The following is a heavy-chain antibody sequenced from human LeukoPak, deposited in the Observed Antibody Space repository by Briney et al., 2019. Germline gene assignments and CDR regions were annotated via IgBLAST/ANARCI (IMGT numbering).Heavy chain of an antibody. CDR1: GYTFTSYD. V-gene: IGHV1-8*01. CDR3: ARGGYSGYDWQQPIDY. Sequence: GASVKVSCKASGYTFTSYDINWVRQATGQGLEWMGWMNPNSGNTGYAQKFQGRVTMTRNTSISTAYMELSSLRSEDTAVYYCARGGYSGYDWQQPIDYWGQGTLVTVSS. CDR2: MNPNSGNT. J-gene: IGHJ4*02. D-gene: IGHD5-12*01.